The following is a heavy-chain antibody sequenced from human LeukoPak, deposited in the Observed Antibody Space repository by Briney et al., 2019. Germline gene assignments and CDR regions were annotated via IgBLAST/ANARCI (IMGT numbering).Heavy chain of an antibody. Sequence: ASVKVSCKASGYTFTNYYIHWVRQAPGQGLEWMGFINPGGDNTDYAQNFQGRVTMTRDTSTSTVYMGLSSLRSEDTAVYYCARIRGGYNDAYDIWGQGTMVTVSS. CDR3: ARIRGGYNDAYDI. CDR1: GYTFTNYY. J-gene: IGHJ3*02. D-gene: IGHD5-24*01. CDR2: INPGGDNT. V-gene: IGHV1-46*01.